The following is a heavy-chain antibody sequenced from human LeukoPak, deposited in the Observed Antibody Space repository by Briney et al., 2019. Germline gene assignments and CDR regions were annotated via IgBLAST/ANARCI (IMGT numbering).Heavy chain of an antibody. CDR1: GGSFSGYY. CDR3: ARRGYSYGT. V-gene: IGHV4-34*01. Sequence: SETLSLTCAVYGGSFSGYYWSWIRQPPRKGLEWIGEINRSGSTNYNPSLKSRVTISVDTSKNQFSLNLSSVTAADTAVYYCARRGYSYGTWGQGTLVTVSS. J-gene: IGHJ4*02. CDR2: INRSGST. D-gene: IGHD5-18*01.